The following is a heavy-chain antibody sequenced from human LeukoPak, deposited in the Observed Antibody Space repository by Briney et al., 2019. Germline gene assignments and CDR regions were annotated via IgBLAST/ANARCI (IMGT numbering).Heavy chain of an antibody. Sequence: PSETLSLTCAVYGGSFSGYYWSWIRQPPGKGLEWIGEINHSGSTNYNPSLKSRVTISVDTSKNQFSLKLSSVTAADTAVYYCARHRRGIVTMVRGVQTAAFDYWGQGTLVTVSS. CDR2: INHSGST. CDR1: GGSFSGYY. V-gene: IGHV4-34*01. D-gene: IGHD3-10*01. CDR3: ARHRRGIVTMVRGVQTAAFDY. J-gene: IGHJ4*02.